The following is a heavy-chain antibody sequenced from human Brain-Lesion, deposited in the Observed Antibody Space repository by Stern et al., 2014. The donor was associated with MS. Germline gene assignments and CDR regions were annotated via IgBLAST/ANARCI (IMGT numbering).Heavy chain of an antibody. D-gene: IGHD2-15*01. V-gene: IGHV3-11*01. CDR2: ISRGGTSV. J-gene: IGHJ4*02. Sequence: QMQLVEPGGGLVKAGGSLRLSCAASGFPFRDYYMSWIRQAPGKGLEWVSYISRGGTSVYYAESVEGRFTISRDNAKNSLFLQMNSLRAEDTAIYYCVRDLCKSRICYPFDYWGQGTPVTVSS. CDR1: GFPFRDYY. CDR3: VRDLCKSRICYPFDY.